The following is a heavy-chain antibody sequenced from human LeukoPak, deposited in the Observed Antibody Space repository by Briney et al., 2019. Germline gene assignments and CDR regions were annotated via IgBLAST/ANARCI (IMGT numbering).Heavy chain of an antibody. V-gene: IGHV4-59*01. D-gene: IGHD3-22*01. CDR2: IYYSGST. CDR1: GGSISSYY. Sequence: PSETLSLTCTVSGGSISSYYWSWIRQPPGKGLEWIGYIYYSGSTNYNPSLKSRVTMSVDTSKNQFSLKLSSVTAADTAVYYCARAGYYDSSGYYSESSPFDYWGQGTLVTVSS. J-gene: IGHJ4*02. CDR3: ARAGYYDSSGYYSESSPFDY.